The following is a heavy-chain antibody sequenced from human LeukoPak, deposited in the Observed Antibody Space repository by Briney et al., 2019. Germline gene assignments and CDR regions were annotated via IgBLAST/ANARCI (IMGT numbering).Heavy chain of an antibody. CDR3: ARVIFGVVTAFDY. J-gene: IGHJ4*02. Sequence: PSETLSLTCAVSGGSISSYYWSWIRQPPGKGLEWIGYIYYSGSTNYNPSLKSRVTISVDTSKNQFSLKLSSVTAADTAVYYCARVIFGVVTAFDYWGQGTLVTVSS. V-gene: IGHV4-59*12. CDR2: IYYSGST. D-gene: IGHD3-3*01. CDR1: GGSISSYY.